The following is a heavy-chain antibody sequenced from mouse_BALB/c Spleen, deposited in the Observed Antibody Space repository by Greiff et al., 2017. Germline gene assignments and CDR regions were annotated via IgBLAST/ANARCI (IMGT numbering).Heavy chain of an antibody. CDR2: IRNKANGYTT. D-gene: IGHD1-1*01. CDR1: GFTFTDYY. J-gene: IGHJ1*01. CDR3: ARAYYGSSPRYFDV. Sequence: EVQLVESGGGLVQPGGSLRLSCATSGFTFTDYYMSWVRQPPGKALEWLGFIRNKANGYTTEYSASVKGRFTISRDNSQSILYLQMNTLRAEDSATYYCARAYYGSSPRYFDVWGAGTTVTVSS. V-gene: IGHV7-3*02.